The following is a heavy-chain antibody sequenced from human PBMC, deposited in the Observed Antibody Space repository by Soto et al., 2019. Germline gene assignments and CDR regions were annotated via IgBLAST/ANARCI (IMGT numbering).Heavy chain of an antibody. CDR1: GYTFIKYG. CDR3: ARGGYYDTVWGTLRHYGWDK. D-gene: IGHD3-16*01. J-gene: IGHJ6*02. V-gene: IGHV1-18*01. CDR2: ISPYDDKT. Sequence: QVQLAQSPAEVKKPGASVRVSCKASGYTFIKYGIAWVRQAPGQGLEWMGWISPYDDKTIYAQKFQGRVTLTAARSTRTVYWDLRSLKSNATAVNYWARGGYYDTVWGTLRHYGWDKWGQGTSVTVSS.